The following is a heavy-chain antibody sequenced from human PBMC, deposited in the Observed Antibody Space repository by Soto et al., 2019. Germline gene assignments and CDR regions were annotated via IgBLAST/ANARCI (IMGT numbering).Heavy chain of an antibody. CDR3: AKGYCSSTSCWDWFDP. CDR1: GGSFSGYY. Sequence: QVQLQQWGAGLLKPSETLSLTCAVYGGSFSGYYWSWIRQPPGKGLEWIGEINHSGSTNYHPSLHTRLTLSVHTPKNQFSLKLSSVTAADTAVYYCAKGYCSSTSCWDWFDPWGQGTLVTVSS. D-gene: IGHD2-2*01. CDR2: INHSGST. J-gene: IGHJ5*02. V-gene: IGHV4-34*01.